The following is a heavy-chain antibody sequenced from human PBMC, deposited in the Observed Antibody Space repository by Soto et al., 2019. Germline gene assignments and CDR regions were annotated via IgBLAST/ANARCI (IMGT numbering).Heavy chain of an antibody. CDR1: GYTFTNYN. D-gene: IGHD6-6*01. V-gene: IGHV1-8*01. Sequence: QVQLVQSGAEVKKPGASVKVSCKTSGYTFTNYNINWVRQATGQGLEWMGWMNPNSGNTGYAQKFQGRGTMTRNTSITTAYMGVSSLRSGDTAVYYCARAEPYSTSSPFDYWGQGTLVTVSS. CDR2: MNPNSGNT. J-gene: IGHJ4*02. CDR3: ARAEPYSTSSPFDY.